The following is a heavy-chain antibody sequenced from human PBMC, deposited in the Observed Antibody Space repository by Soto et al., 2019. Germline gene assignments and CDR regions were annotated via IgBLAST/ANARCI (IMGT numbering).Heavy chain of an antibody. J-gene: IGHJ3*02. CDR3: ARDPYCRSTSCYDAFDI. CDR2: IYTSGST. V-gene: IGHV4-4*07. D-gene: IGHD2-2*01. CDR1: GGSISSYY. Sequence: QVQLQESGPGLVKPSETLSLTCSVSGGSISSYYWSWIRQPAGQALEWIGRIYTSGSTNYNPSLKRRVTMSVDTSKNQFSLKLTSVTAADTAVYYCARDPYCRSTSCYDAFDIWGQGTLVTVSS.